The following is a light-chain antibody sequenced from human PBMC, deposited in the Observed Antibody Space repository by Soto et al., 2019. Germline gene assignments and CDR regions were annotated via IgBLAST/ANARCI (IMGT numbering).Light chain of an antibody. CDR2: FAS. CDR3: HQYYSWPRGT. CDR1: QSLSSN. V-gene: IGKV3-15*01. Sequence: EIVMTQSPATLSVSPGERATLSCRASQSLSSNLAWYQQKPGQAPRLLIFFASTRVTGIPARFSGSGSGTEFTLTISSLQSEDFAVYYCHQYYSWPRGTFGQGTKVDIK. J-gene: IGKJ1*01.